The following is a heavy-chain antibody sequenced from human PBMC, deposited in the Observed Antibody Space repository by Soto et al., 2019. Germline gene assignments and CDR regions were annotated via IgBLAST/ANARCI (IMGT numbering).Heavy chain of an antibody. D-gene: IGHD3-3*01. V-gene: IGHV1-3*01. CDR1: GYTFTSSA. Sequence: ASVKVSCKASGYTFTSSAMHWVRQAPGQRLEWMGWINAGNGNTKYSQKFQGRVTVTRDTSASTAYMELSSLRSEDTAVYYCARTSGFYFYDYWGQGTLVTVSS. J-gene: IGHJ4*02. CDR3: ARTSGFYFYDY. CDR2: INAGNGNT.